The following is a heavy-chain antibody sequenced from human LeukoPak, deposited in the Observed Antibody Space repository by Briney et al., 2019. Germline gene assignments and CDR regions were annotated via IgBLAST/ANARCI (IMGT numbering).Heavy chain of an antibody. D-gene: IGHD6-13*01. CDR1: GGTFSSYA. Sequence: ASVKVSCKASGGTFSSYAISWVRQAPGQGLEWMEGIIPIFGTANYAQKFQGRVTITADESTSTAYMELSSLRSEDTAVYYCARDRSRAAAYRIGYFDYWGQGTLVTVSS. J-gene: IGHJ4*02. CDR2: IIPIFGTA. V-gene: IGHV1-69*13. CDR3: ARDRSRAAAYRIGYFDY.